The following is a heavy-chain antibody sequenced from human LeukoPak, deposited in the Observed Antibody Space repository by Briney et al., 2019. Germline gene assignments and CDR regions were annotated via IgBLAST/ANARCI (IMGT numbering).Heavy chain of an antibody. CDR3: ARGAIMVRGVNPFVDY. D-gene: IGHD3-10*01. Sequence: GASVKVSCKASGYTFTSYYMHWVRQAPGQGLEWMGIINPSGGSTSYAQKFQGRVTITRNTSISTAYMELSSLRSEDTAVYYCARGAIMVRGVNPFVDYWGQGTLVTVSS. CDR2: INPSGGST. V-gene: IGHV1-46*01. CDR1: GYTFTSYY. J-gene: IGHJ4*02.